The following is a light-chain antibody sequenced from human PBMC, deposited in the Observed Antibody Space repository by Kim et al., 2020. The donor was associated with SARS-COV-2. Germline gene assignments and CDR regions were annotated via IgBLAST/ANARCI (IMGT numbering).Light chain of an antibody. CDR3: QQYGGY. J-gene: IGKJ4*01. CDR1: QNIDAKY. Sequence: LSGSAGEGDTLSCRASQNIDAKYIDWYQQRPGQTPRLLLYSSSNRATGIPDRFSGSGSGTDFTLSMSRLEPDDFAVYYCQQYGGYFGGGTKVDIK. V-gene: IGKV3-20*01. CDR2: SSS.